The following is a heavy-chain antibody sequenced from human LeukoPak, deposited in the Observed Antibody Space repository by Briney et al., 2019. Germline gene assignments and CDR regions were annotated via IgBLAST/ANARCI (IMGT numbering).Heavy chain of an antibody. D-gene: IGHD6-19*01. V-gene: IGHV4-4*09. J-gene: IGHJ6*03. Sequence: SETLSLTCTVYGGSISRYYWSWIRQPPGKGLEWIGYIYTSGSTNYNPSLKSRVTISVDTSKNQFSLKLSSVTAADTSVYYCARLAGKYYMDVWGKGTTVTVSS. CDR1: GGSISRYY. CDR2: IYTSGST. CDR3: ARLAGKYYMDV.